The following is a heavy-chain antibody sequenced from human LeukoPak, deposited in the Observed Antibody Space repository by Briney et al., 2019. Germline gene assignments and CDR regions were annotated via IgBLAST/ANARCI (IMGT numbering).Heavy chain of an antibody. CDR3: AREGFCTGSKCPAEY. CDR1: GYTFTAYY. V-gene: IGHV1-2*02. CDR2: VNPNTGGT. Sequence: ASVKVSCKASGYTFTAYYMYWVRQAPGQGLEWMGWVNPNTGGTNSAQKFQGRVTMTRDTSISTAYMELKRLSSDDTAVYFCAREGFCTGSKCPAEYWGQGTLVTVSS. J-gene: IGHJ4*02. D-gene: IGHD2-8*02.